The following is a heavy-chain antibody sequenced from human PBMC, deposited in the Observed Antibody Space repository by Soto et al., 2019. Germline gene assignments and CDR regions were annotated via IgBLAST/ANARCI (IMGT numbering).Heavy chain of an antibody. D-gene: IGHD2-15*01. V-gene: IGHV3-72*01. CDR1: GVTSDYYA. CDR3: ASSLGYSCSGGCLHYYFDY. Sequence: GSQRLCWISYGVTSDYYALCRISKEKGKGVAWVGRTRNKANSYNTEYAASVKGRFTISRDDSKNSLYLQMNSLKTEDTAVYYCASSLGYSCSGGCLHYYFDYWGQGTLVTVSS. CDR2: TRNKANSYNT. J-gene: IGHJ4*02.